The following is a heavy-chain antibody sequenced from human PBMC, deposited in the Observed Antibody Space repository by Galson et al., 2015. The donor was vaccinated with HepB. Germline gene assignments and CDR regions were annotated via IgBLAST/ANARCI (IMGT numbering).Heavy chain of an antibody. CDR2: ISNDGSNE. J-gene: IGHJ4*02. D-gene: IGHD6-13*01. CDR3: ARDRGDSGNWYYFDY. Sequence: SLRLSCAASGFTFSTYSMHWVRQAPGKGLEWVAIISNDGSNEYYRDSVKGRFTISRDNSKNTLYLQMNSLRAEDTAVYYCARDRGDSGNWYYFDYWGQGTLVTVSS. CDR1: GFTFSTYS. V-gene: IGHV3-30*03.